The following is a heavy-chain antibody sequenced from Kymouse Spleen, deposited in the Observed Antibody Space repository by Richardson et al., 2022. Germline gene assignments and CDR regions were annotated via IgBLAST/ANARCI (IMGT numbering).Heavy chain of an antibody. V-gene: IGHV4-39*01. J-gene: IGHJ3*02. CDR3: ARHGIAARHDAFDI. CDR2: IYYSGST. CDR1: GGSISSSSYY. D-gene: IGHD6-6*01. Sequence: QLQLQESGPGLVKPSETLSLTCTVSGGSISSSSYYWGWIRQPPGKGLEWIGSIYYSGSTYYNPSLKSRVTISVDTSKNQFSLKLSSVTAADTAVYYCARHGIAARHDAFDIWGQGTMVTVSS.